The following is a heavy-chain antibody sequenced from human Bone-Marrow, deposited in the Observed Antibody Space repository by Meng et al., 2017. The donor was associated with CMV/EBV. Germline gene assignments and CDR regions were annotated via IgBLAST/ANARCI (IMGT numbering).Heavy chain of an antibody. CDR3: AGSSTSNGYGMDV. Sequence: ASVKVSCKASGGTFSSYAISWVRQAPGQGLEWMGWMNPNSGNTGYAQKFQGRVTTTRNTSISTAYMELSSLRSEDTAAYYCAGSSTSNGYGMDVWGQGTTVTVSS. V-gene: IGHV1-8*02. CDR2: MNPNSGNT. J-gene: IGHJ6*02. D-gene: IGHD2-2*01. CDR1: GGTFSSYA.